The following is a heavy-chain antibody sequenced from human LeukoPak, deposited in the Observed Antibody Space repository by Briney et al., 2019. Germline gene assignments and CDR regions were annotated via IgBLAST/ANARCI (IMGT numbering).Heavy chain of an antibody. CDR2: ISAYNGNT. CDR1: GYTFTSYG. CDR3: ATSREVAGSHAFDI. D-gene: IGHD6-19*01. V-gene: IGHV1-18*01. Sequence: ASVKVSCKASGYTFTSYGISWVRQAPGQGLEWMGWISAYNGNTNYAQKLQGRVTMTTDTSTSTAYMELRSLRSDDTAVYYCATSREVAGSHAFDIWGQGTVVTVSS. J-gene: IGHJ3*02.